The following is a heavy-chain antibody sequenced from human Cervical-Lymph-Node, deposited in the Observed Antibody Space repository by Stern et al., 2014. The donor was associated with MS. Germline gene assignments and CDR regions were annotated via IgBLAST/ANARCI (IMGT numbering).Heavy chain of an antibody. CDR1: GGTFTSYA. CDR2: IIPMFGTI. V-gene: IGHV1-69*01. CDR3: ARDGRGNFFYFDL. J-gene: IGHJ2*01. Sequence: DQLVESGADIKTPGSSVKLSCKASGGTFTSYAINWVRQAPGQGPEWMGGIIPMFGTINYAQNFQGRVTFSADESTGTAYMELSGLTPEDTAVYYCARDGRGNFFYFDLWGRGTLVTVSS. D-gene: IGHD4-23*01.